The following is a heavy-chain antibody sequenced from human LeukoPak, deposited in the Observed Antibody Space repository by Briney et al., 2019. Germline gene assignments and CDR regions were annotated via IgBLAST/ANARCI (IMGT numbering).Heavy chain of an antibody. CDR2: IYYTGST. J-gene: IGHJ4*02. Sequence: PSQTLSLTCTVSGGSITSGDYYWSWIRQPPGKGLECIGYIYYTGSTYYNPSLKSRVIISIDTSKNQFSLKLSSVTAADTAVYYCARERRVYSYLSYWGQGTLVTVSS. V-gene: IGHV4-30-4*01. CDR3: ARERRVYSYLSY. D-gene: IGHD5-18*01. CDR1: GGSITSGDYY.